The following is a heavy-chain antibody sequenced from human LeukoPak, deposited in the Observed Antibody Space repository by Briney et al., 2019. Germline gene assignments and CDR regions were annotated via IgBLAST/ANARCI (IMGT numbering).Heavy chain of an antibody. CDR2: IYTSGST. CDR3: ARDQGYGDPGY. J-gene: IGHJ4*02. CDR1: GGSISSGSYY. Sequence: SETLSLTCTVSGGSISSGSYYWSWIRQPAGKGLEWIGRIYTSGSTNYNPSLKSRVTISVDTSKNQFSLKLSSVPAADTAVYYCARDQGYGDPGYWGRGTLVTVSS. V-gene: IGHV4-61*02. D-gene: IGHD4-17*01.